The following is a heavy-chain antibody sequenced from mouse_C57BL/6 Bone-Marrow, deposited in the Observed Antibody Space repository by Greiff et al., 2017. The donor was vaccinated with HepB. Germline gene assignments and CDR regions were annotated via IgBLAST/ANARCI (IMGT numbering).Heavy chain of an antibody. D-gene: IGHD3-1*01. CDR1: GYAFTNYL. CDR3: ARSMLGLAWFAY. CDR2: INPGSGGT. J-gene: IGHJ3*01. Sequence: VQLQQSGAELVRPGTSVKVSCKASGYAFTNYLIEWVKQRPGQGLEWIGVINPGSGGTNYNEKFKGKATLTADKSSSTAYMQLSSLTSEDSAVYFCARSMLGLAWFAYWGQGTLVTVSA. V-gene: IGHV1-54*01.